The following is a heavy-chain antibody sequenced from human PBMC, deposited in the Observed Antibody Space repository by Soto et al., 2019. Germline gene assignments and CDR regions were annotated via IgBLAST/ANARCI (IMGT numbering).Heavy chain of an antibody. D-gene: IGHD6-19*01. CDR3: ARATYSSGWYMNNWFDP. CDR1: GYTFTSYG. Sequence: GASVKVSCKASGYTFTSYGISWVRQAPGQGLEWMGWISAYNGNTNYAQKLQGRVTMTTDTSTSTAYMELRSLRSDDTAVYYCARATYSSGWYMNNWFDPSGQGTLVTVSS. J-gene: IGHJ5*02. V-gene: IGHV1-18*01. CDR2: ISAYNGNT.